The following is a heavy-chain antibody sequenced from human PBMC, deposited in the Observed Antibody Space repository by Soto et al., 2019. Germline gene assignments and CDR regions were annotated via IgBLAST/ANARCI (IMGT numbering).Heavy chain of an antibody. CDR1: GYSITIYW. CDR3: ARLTSYGYYFDY. V-gene: IGHV5-10-1*01. D-gene: IGHD5-18*01. J-gene: IGHJ4*02. CDR2: IDPSDSYT. Sequence: GASLKISCNGSGYSITIYWISLVLQMPGKGLEWMGRIDPSDSYTNYSPSFQCHVTISADTSISTAYLQWSSMKASDTAMYYCARLTSYGYYFDYWGQGTLVTVSS.